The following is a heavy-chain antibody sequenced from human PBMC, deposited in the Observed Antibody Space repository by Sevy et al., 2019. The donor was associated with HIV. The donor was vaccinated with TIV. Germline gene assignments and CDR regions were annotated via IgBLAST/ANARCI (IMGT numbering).Heavy chain of an antibody. CDR1: GFAVSSSY. J-gene: IGHJ4*02. CDR3: ARSQHDNSGWYHFDY. D-gene: IGHD6-19*01. Sequence: GGSLRLSCAASGFAVSSSYRGGVARAPGKAWRGSHFPLTGGQPFSAALVKGRLTVSRDSSKNTLYLQINSLRAEDTAVYSCARSQHDNSGWYHFDYWGQGTLVTVSS. V-gene: IGHV3-53*01. CDR2: PLTGGQP.